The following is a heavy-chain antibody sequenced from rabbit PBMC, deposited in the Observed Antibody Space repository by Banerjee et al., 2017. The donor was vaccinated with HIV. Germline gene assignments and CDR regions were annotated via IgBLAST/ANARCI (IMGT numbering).Heavy chain of an antibody. CDR2: INTNSGNA. D-gene: IGHD8-1*01. V-gene: IGHV1S45*01. CDR1: GFSFSNKYV. Sequence: QEQLVESGGGLVKPEGSLTLTCTASGFSFSNKYVMCWVRQAPGKGLEWIACINTNSGNAVYASWAKGQFTIYKTSSTTGNRQMTSMTAAETATYFWERELMGGSYAFNWWGTGTIITVS. CDR3: ERELMGGSYAFNW. J-gene: IGHJ4*01.